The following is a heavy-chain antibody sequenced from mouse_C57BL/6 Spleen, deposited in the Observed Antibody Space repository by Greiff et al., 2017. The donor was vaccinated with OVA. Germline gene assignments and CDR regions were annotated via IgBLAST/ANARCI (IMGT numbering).Heavy chain of an antibody. CDR3: ARAYYYGRSTGYFDV. CDR1: GFTFSSYA. J-gene: IGHJ1*03. CDR2: ISDGGSYT. D-gene: IGHD1-1*01. Sequence: EVMLVESGGGLVKPGGSLKLSCAASGFTFSSYAMSWVRQTPEKRLEWVATISDGGSYTYYPDNVKGRFTISRDNAKNNLYLQMSHLKSEDTAMYYCARAYYYGRSTGYFDVWGTGTTVTVSS. V-gene: IGHV5-4*03.